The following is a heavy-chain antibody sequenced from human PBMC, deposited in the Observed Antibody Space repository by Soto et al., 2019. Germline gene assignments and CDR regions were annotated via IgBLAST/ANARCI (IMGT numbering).Heavy chain of an antibody. CDR3: ARETYYYDSSGYYYNWFDP. J-gene: IGHJ5*02. CDR2: INPSGGST. V-gene: IGHV1-46*03. Sequence: ASVKVSCKASGYTFTIYYMHWVRQAPGQGLEWMGIINPSGGSTSYAQKFQGRVTMTRDTSTSTVYMELSSLRSEDTAVYYCARETYYYDSSGYYYNWFDPWGQGTLVTXSS. D-gene: IGHD3-22*01. CDR1: GYTFTIYY.